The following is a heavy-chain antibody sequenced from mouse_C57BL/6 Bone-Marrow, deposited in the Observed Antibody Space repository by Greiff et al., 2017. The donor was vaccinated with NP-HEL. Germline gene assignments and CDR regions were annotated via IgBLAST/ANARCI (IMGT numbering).Heavy chain of an antibody. D-gene: IGHD2-4*01. CDR3: AREDDYDWFAY. Sequence: QVQLQQSGAELARPGASVKLSCKASGYTFTSYGISWVKQRTGQGLVWIGEIYPRSGNTYYNEKFKGKATLTADKSSSTAYMELRSLTSEDSAVYYWAREDDYDWFAYWGQGTLVTVSA. J-gene: IGHJ3*01. CDR2: IYPRSGNT. CDR1: GYTFTSYG. V-gene: IGHV1-81*01.